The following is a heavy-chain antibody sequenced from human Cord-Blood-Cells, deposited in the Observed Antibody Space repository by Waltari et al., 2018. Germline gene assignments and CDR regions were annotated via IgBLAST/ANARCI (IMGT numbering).Heavy chain of an antibody. Sequence: QVQLQQWGAGLLKPSETLSLTCAVYGGSFSGYYWSWIRQPPGKGLEWIGEINHSGSTNYNPSLKSRVTISVDTSKNQFSLKLSSVTAADTAVYYCARRSHSSSSWFDPWGQGTLVTVSS. CDR2: INHSGST. D-gene: IGHD6-6*01. J-gene: IGHJ5*02. V-gene: IGHV4-34*01. CDR3: ARRSHSSSSWFDP. CDR1: GGSFSGYY.